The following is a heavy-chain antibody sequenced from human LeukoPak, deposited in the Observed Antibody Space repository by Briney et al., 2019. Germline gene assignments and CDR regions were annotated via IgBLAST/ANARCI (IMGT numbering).Heavy chain of an antibody. J-gene: IGHJ3*02. D-gene: IGHD1-26*01. V-gene: IGHV1-8*03. CDR3: AGFMRGSDAFDI. CDR1: GYTFTSYD. CDR2: MNPNSGNT. Sequence: GASVKVSCKASGYTFTSYDINWVRQATGQGLEWMGWMNPNSGNTGYAQKFQGRVTITRNTSISIAYMELSSLRSEDTAVYYCAGFMRGSDAFDIWGQGTMVTVSS.